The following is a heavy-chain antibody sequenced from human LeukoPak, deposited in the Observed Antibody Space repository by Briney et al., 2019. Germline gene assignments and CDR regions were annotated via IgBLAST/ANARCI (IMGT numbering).Heavy chain of an antibody. J-gene: IGHJ2*01. CDR1: GFTFSSHG. D-gene: IGHD3-16*01. CDR3: AREATWGNWYFDL. CDR2: IGREGRAK. V-gene: IGHV3-30*03. Sequence: GGSLRLSCAASGFTFSSHGMHWVRQAPGKGLEWVAVIGREGRAKYYADSVKGRFTLSRDNSINTLYLEMNSLRDEDTAVYYCAREATWGNWYFDLWGRGTRVTVSS.